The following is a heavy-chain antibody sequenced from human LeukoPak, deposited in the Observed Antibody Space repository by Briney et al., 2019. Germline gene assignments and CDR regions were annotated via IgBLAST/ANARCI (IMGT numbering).Heavy chain of an antibody. CDR3: ARADGDHVFLSWFDP. D-gene: IGHD4-17*01. CDR2: IKQDGSEK. J-gene: IGHJ5*02. Sequence: GGSLRLSCAASGFTFSSYWMSWVRQAPGKGLEWVANIKQDGSEKYYVDSVKGRFTISRDNAKNSLYLQMNSLRAEDTAVYYCARADGDHVFLSWFDPWGQGTLVTVSS. CDR1: GFTFSSYW. V-gene: IGHV3-7*01.